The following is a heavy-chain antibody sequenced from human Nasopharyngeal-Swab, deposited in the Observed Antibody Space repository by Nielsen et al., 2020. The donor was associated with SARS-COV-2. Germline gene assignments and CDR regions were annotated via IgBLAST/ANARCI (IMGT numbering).Heavy chain of an antibody. Sequence: WIRQPPGKGLEWVSVIYYGGDITYYADSVKGRFTTSGDNSKNTVHLQTNSLRADDTAIYYCAKNRDSVAGTPDDAFDIWGQGTMVTVSS. CDR2: IYYGGDIT. J-gene: IGHJ3*02. D-gene: IGHD6-19*01. CDR3: AKNRDSVAGTPDDAFDI. V-gene: IGHV3-23*03.